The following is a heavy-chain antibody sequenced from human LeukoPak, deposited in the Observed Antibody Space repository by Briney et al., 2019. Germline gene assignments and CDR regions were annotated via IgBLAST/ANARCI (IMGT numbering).Heavy chain of an antibody. Sequence: SETLSLTCSVSGGSISSGPYFWSWIRQSPGQGLEWIGYIYHSGSTYYNPSLKSRVTISVDTSKNQFSLKLSSVTAADTAVYYCARRRTYDFWSGYLFDYWGQGTLVTVSS. CDR2: IYHSGST. D-gene: IGHD3-3*01. V-gene: IGHV4-30-2*06. CDR3: ARRRTYDFWSGYLFDY. CDR1: GGSISSGPYF. J-gene: IGHJ4*02.